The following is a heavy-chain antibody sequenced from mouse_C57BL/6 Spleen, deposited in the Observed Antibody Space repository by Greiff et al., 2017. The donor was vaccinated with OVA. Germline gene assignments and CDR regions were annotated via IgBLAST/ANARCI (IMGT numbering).Heavy chain of an antibody. CDR1: GYAFSSSW. CDR2: IYPGDGDT. Sequence: VHLVESGPELVKPGASVKISCKASGYAFSSSWMNWVKQRPGKGLEWIGRIYPGDGDTNYNGKFKGKATLTADKSSSTAYMQLSSLTSEDSAVYFCARAGAGSLFAYWGQGTLVTVSA. D-gene: IGHD3-3*01. J-gene: IGHJ3*01. CDR3: ARAGAGSLFAY. V-gene: IGHV1-82*01.